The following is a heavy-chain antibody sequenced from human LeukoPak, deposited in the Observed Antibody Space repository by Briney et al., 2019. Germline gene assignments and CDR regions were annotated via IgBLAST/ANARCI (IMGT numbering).Heavy chain of an antibody. Sequence: ASVKVSCKASGYTFSDYYMHWVRQAPGQGLEWMGWINPNSGGTKYAQKFQGRVTMTRDTSINTAYMELSRLRSDDTAVYYCAREEGEWFGELFLPFKYWGQGTLVTVSP. CDR3: AREEGEWFGELFLPFKY. CDR1: GYTFSDYY. J-gene: IGHJ4*02. CDR2: INPNSGGT. V-gene: IGHV1-2*02. D-gene: IGHD3-10*01.